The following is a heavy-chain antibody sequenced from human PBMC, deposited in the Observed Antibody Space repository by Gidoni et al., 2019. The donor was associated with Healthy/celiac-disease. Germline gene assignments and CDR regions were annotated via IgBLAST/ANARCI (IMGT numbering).Heavy chain of an antibody. J-gene: IGHJ4*02. CDR3: ARDYGDYGHFDY. CDR1: GYTFTSYY. D-gene: IGHD4-17*01. Sequence: QVQLVQSGAEVKQPGASVKVSCKPSGYTFTSYYMHWVRQAPGQGLEWMGIINPSGGSTSYAQKFQGRVTMTRDTSTSTVYMELSSLRSEDTAVYYCARDYGDYGHFDYWGQGTLVTVSS. CDR2: INPSGGST. V-gene: IGHV1-46*01.